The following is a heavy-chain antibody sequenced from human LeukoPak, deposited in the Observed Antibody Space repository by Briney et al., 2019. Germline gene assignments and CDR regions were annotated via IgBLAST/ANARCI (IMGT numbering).Heavy chain of an antibody. CDR3: ARSPGGWYYYYYMDV. V-gene: IGHV1-46*01. J-gene: IGHJ6*03. D-gene: IGHD2-15*01. CDR1: GYTFTGYY. CDR2: INPSGGST. Sequence: ASVKVSCKASGYTFTGYYMHWVRQAPGQGLEWMGIINPSGGSTSYAQKFQGRVTMTRDTSTSTVYMELSSLRSEDTAVYYCARSPGGWYYYYYMDVWGKGTTVTISS.